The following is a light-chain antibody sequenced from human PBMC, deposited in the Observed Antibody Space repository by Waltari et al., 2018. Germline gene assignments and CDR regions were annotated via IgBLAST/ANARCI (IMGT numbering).Light chain of an antibody. Sequence: EIVMTQSPATLSVSPGERATLSCRASQSVSSNLAWYQQKPGQAPRLRIYGASTRATGIPARFSGSGSGTEFTLTISSMRSEDFAVYYCQQYNNWPPFTFGPGTKVDIK. CDR3: QQYNNWPPFT. CDR1: QSVSSN. J-gene: IGKJ3*01. CDR2: GAS. V-gene: IGKV3-15*01.